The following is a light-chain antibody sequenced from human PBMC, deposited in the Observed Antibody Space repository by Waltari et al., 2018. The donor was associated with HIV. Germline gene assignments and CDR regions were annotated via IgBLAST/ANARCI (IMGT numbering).Light chain of an antibody. CDR2: QDS. CDR1: KLGDKY. V-gene: IGLV3-1*01. J-gene: IGLJ2*01. CDR3: QAWDSSTVV. Sequence: SYEVTQPPSVSVSPGQTASITCSGDKLGDKYACWYQQRPGQSPVLVIYQDSKRPSAVPERCSGSNSGNTATLTISGTQAMDEADYYCQAWDSSTVVFGGGTKLTVL.